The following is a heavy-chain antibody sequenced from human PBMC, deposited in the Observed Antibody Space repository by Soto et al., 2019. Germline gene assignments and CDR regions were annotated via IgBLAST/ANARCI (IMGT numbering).Heavy chain of an antibody. CDR3: AREYCANGVCYLPDY. V-gene: IGHV1-18*01. CDR2: ISTYNGNT. Sequence: QVQLVQSGAEVKKPGASVKVSCKASGYTFTTYGISWVRQAPGQGLEWMGWISTYNGNTYYTQKLRGRVTMTTDTSTNTAYMELTSLKSDDTAVYYCAREYCANGVCYLPDYWGQGTLVTVSS. J-gene: IGHJ4*02. D-gene: IGHD2-8*01. CDR1: GYTFTTYG.